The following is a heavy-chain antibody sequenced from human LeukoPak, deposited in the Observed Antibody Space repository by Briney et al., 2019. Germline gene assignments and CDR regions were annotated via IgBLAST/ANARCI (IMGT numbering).Heavy chain of an antibody. CDR1: GFTFSTYA. CDR2: ISNSGRI. CDR3: VKDRVVAAAFGCFQH. Sequence: GGSVRLSCATSGFTFSTYAFSWVRQAPGKGLEWVADISNSGRIHYADSVKGRFTISRDNSKNTLYLQMNSLRVEDTAVYYCVKDRVVAAAFGCFQHWGQGTLVTVSS. J-gene: IGHJ1*01. V-gene: IGHV3-23*01. D-gene: IGHD6-13*01.